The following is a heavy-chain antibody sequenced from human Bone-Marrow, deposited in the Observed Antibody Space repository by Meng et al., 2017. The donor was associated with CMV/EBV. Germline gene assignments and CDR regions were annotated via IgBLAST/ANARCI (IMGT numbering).Heavy chain of an antibody. D-gene: IGHD3-3*01. CDR2: IDIDGRRT. CDR1: GFTFSSYW. Sequence: GESLKISCAASGFTFSSYWMHWVRQAPGKGLVWVARIDIDGRRTTYADSVKGRFTISRDNTKSTLYLQMNSLRAEDTAVYYCARDRDSTYYGGWLDPWGQGTRVTGYS. J-gene: IGHJ5*02. V-gene: IGHV3-74*01. CDR3: ARDRDSTYYGGWLDP.